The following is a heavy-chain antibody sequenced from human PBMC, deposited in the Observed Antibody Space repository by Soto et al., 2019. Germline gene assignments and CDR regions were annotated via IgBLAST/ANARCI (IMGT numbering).Heavy chain of an antibody. J-gene: IGHJ5*02. CDR3: AILVPGELDSGWFDP. V-gene: IGHV5-51*03. CDR1: GYSFTSYW. CDR2: IYPGDSDT. Sequence: GESLKISCKGSGYSFTSYWIGWVRQMPGKGLEWMGIIYPGDSDTRYSPSFQGQVTISADKSISTAYLQWSSLKASDTAMYYCAILVPGELDSGWFDPWGQGTLVTVSS. D-gene: IGHD2-8*02.